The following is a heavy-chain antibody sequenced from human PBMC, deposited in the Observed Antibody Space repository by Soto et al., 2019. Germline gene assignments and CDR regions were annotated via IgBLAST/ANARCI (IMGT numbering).Heavy chain of an antibody. J-gene: IGHJ6*03. V-gene: IGHV4-34*01. CDR3: ASLGDYYYMDV. CDR1: GGSFSGYY. Sequence: PSETLSLTCAVYGGSFSGYYWSWIRQPPGKGLEWIGEINHSGSTNYNPSLKSRVTISVDTSKNQFSLKLSSVTAADTAVYYCASLGDYYYMDVWAKGTTVTVSS. D-gene: IGHD3-10*01. CDR2: INHSGST.